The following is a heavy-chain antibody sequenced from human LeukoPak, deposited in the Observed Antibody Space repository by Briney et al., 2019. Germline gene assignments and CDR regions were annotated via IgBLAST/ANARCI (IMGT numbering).Heavy chain of an antibody. CDR2: INPNSGGT. V-gene: IGHV1-2*02. D-gene: IGHD2-2*01. Sequence: ASVKVSCKASGYTFTGYYMHWVRQAPGQGLEWTGWINPNSGGTKYAQKFQGRVTMTRDTSISTAYMELSRLRSDDTAVYYCAKDQVVVPAATRYYYYGMDVWGQGTTVTVSS. CDR3: AKDQVVVPAATRYYYYGMDV. J-gene: IGHJ6*02. CDR1: GYTFTGYY.